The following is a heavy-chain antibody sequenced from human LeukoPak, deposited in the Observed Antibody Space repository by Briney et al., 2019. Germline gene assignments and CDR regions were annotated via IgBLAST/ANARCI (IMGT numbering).Heavy chain of an antibody. Sequence: SVKVSCKASGGSFSNYAISWVRQAPGQGLQWMGRIIPILGIANYAQKFQDRVTITADKSTSTAYMELSSLRSDDTAVYYCARDGVVVPAAIPFDYYYYYMDVWGKGTTVTVSS. J-gene: IGHJ6*03. D-gene: IGHD2-2*01. CDR1: GGSFSNYA. CDR2: IIPILGIA. CDR3: ARDGVVVPAAIPFDYYYYYMDV. V-gene: IGHV1-69*04.